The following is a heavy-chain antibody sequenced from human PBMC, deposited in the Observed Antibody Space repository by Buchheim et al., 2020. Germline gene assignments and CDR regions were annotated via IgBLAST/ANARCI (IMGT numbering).Heavy chain of an antibody. CDR3: ARCIAVAGTYYYYYYGMDV. J-gene: IGHJ6*02. CDR1: GGSFSGYY. V-gene: IGHV4-34*01. D-gene: IGHD6-19*01. Sequence: QVQLQQWGAGLLKPSETLSLTCAVYGGSFSGYYWSWIRQPPGKGLEWIGEINHSGSTNYNPSLKSRVTISVDTSKNQFSLQLSSVTAADTAVYYCARCIAVAGTYYYYYYGMDVWGQGTT. CDR2: INHSGST.